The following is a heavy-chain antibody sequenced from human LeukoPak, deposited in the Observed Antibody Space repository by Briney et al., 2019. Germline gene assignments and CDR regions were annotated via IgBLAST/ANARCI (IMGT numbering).Heavy chain of an antibody. D-gene: IGHD3-10*01. CDR3: ARDGGGYYFDY. J-gene: IGHJ4*02. CDR1: GYSISSGYY. CDR2: IYHSGST. Sequence: SETLSLTCTVSGYSISSGYYWGWIRQPPGKGPEWIGSIYHSGSTYYNPSLKSRVTISVDTSKNQFSLKLSSVTAADTAVYYCARDGGGYYFDYWGQGTLVTVSS. V-gene: IGHV4-38-2*02.